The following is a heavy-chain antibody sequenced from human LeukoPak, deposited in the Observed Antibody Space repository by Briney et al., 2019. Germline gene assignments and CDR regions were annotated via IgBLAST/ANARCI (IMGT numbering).Heavy chain of an antibody. CDR1: GFTVSSNY. J-gene: IGHJ6*03. CDR3: ARALVGGSYYYYYYMDV. Sequence: PGGSLRLSCAASGFTVSSNYMGWVRQAPGKGLEWVSVIYSGGSTYYADSVKGRFTISRDNSKNTLYLQMNSLRAEDTAVYYCARALVGGSYYYYYYMDVWGKGTTVTVSS. CDR2: IYSGGST. V-gene: IGHV3-53*01. D-gene: IGHD1-26*01.